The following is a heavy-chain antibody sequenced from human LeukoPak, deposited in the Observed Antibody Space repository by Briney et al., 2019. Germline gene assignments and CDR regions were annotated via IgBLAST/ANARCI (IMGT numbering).Heavy chain of an antibody. J-gene: IGHJ4*02. CDR1: GFTVSSNY. D-gene: IGHD3-10*01. Sequence: GGSLRLSCAASGFTVSSNYMSWVRQAPGKGLEWVSVIYSGGSTYYADSVKGRFTISRDNSKNTLYLQMNSLRAEDTAVYYCARFQKGSGSYYRDHPYYFDYWGQGTLVTVSS. CDR3: ARFQKGSGSYYRDHPYYFDY. V-gene: IGHV3-66*01. CDR2: IYSGGST.